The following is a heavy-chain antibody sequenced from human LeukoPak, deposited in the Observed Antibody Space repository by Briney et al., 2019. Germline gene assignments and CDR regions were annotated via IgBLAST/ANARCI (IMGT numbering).Heavy chain of an antibody. V-gene: IGHV3-9*03. J-gene: IGHJ4*02. D-gene: IGHD5-18*01. CDR1: GFTFDDYA. Sequence: PGGSLRLSCAASGFTFDDYAMHWVRQAPGKGLEWVSGISWNSGSIGYADSVKGRFTISRDNAKNSLYLQMNSLRAEDMALYYCAKDIRDGYSYGAIDYWGQGTLVTVSS. CDR2: ISWNSGSI. CDR3: AKDIRDGYSYGAIDY.